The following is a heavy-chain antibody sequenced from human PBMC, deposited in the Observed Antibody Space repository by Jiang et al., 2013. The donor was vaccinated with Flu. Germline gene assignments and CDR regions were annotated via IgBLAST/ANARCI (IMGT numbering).Heavy chain of an antibody. CDR2: IYHSGST. Sequence: SISSSNWWSWVRPAPRKGLEWIGEIYHSGSTNYNPSLKSRVTISVDKSKNQFSLKLSSVTAADTAVYYCARDSRGGRGREEYYYYYGMDVWGQGTTVTVSS. CDR3: ARDSRGGRGREEYYYYYGMDV. V-gene: IGHV4-4*02. D-gene: IGHD3-10*01. CDR1: SISSSNW. J-gene: IGHJ6*02.